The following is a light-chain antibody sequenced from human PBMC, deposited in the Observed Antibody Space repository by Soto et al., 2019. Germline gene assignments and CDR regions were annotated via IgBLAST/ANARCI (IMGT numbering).Light chain of an antibody. Sequence: DLVASQSPTSLSVSLGHGASINCKSSPTVLYSSNNKNHLAWYQQRPGQPPKLLFSWASTRESGVPDRFSASGSGTDFTLSICSLQAEDVAVYYCQQYYSTPRTFGQGTKVDI. CDR2: WAS. CDR1: PTVLYSSNNKNH. J-gene: IGKJ1*01. CDR3: QQYYSTPRT. V-gene: IGKV4-1*01.